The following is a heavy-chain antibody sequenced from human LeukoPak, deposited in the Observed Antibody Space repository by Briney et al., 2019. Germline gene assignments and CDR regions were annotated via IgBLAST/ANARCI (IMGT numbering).Heavy chain of an antibody. CDR1: GGSISSGSYY. D-gene: IGHD2-15*01. CDR2: IYTSGST. V-gene: IGHV4-61*02. CDR3: ARTSPRPRWDIVVVVAAQMDV. Sequence: TLSFTCTVSGGSISSGSYYWSWIRQPAGKGLEWIGRIYTSGSTNYNPSLKSRVTISVDTSKNQFSLNLSSMTAADTAVYYCARTSPRPRWDIVVVVAAQMDVWGKGTTVTVSS. J-gene: IGHJ6*04.